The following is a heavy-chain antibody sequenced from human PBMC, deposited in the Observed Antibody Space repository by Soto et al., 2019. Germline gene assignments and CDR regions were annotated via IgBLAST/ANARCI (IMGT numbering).Heavy chain of an antibody. CDR3: ASGIPRYFDWTPADY. D-gene: IGHD3-9*01. J-gene: IGHJ4*02. Sequence: EVQLVESGGGLVKPGGSLRLSCAASGFTFSSYSMNWFRQAPGKGLEWVASISSSSSYIYYADSVKGRFTISRDNAKNSLYLQINILRAEDTAVYYCASGIPRYFDWTPADYGVQGTLFTVSS. V-gene: IGHV3-21*01. CDR2: ISSSSSYI. CDR1: GFTFSSYS.